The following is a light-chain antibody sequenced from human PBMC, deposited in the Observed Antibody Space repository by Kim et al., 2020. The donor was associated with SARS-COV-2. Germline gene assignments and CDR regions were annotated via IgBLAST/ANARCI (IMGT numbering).Light chain of an antibody. CDR2: DAS. CDR1: QSIDSE. J-gene: IGKJ5*01. CDR3: QQRYSWPIT. V-gene: IGKV3-11*01. Sequence: EAVLTQSPATLPLSPGERVTLSCRASQSIDSELAWYQQTPGQPPRLLIYDASNRASGIPARFSGSGSGTDFTLTISSLEPEDFAVYYCQQRYSWPITFGQGTRLEIK.